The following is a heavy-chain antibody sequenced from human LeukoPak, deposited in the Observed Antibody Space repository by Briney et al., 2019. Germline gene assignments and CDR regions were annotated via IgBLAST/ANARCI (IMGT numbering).Heavy chain of an antibody. D-gene: IGHD2-15*01. CDR1: VFTFSSYA. Sequence: GGSLRLSCAASVFTFSSYAMHWVRQAPGKGLEWVAVISYDGSNKYYADSVKGRFTISRDNSKNTLYLQMNSLRAEDTAVYYCPRSMVVAATDLTFDYGGQRTLDRVSS. CDR3: PRSMVVAATDLTFDY. V-gene: IGHV3-30*04. CDR2: ISYDGSNK. J-gene: IGHJ4*02.